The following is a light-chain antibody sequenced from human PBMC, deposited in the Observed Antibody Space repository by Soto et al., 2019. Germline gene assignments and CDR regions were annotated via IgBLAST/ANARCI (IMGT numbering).Light chain of an antibody. Sequence: EIVLTQSPGTLSLSPGERATLSCRASQSVSSNYLAWYQQKPGQAPRLLIYDASNRATGIPDRFRGRGSGTDFTLTISRLEPEDFAVYDCQRYGGSPITFGSGTRLEIK. CDR1: QSVSSNY. CDR3: QRYGGSPIT. J-gene: IGKJ5*01. CDR2: DAS. V-gene: IGKV3-20*01.